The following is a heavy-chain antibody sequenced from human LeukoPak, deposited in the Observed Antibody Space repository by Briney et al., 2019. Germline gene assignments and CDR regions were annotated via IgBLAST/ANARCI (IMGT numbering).Heavy chain of an antibody. CDR2: ISSSGSTI. CDR1: GFTFSDYY. D-gene: IGHD3-3*01. CDR3: ARSPLEGYDFWSGYLYYFDY. J-gene: IGHJ4*02. V-gene: IGHV3-11*04. Sequence: GGSLRLSCAASGFTFSDYYMSWIRQAPGKGLEWVSYISSSGSTIYYADSVKGRFTISRDNAKNSLYLQMNSLRAEDTAVYYCARSPLEGYDFWSGYLYYFDYWGQGTLVTVSS.